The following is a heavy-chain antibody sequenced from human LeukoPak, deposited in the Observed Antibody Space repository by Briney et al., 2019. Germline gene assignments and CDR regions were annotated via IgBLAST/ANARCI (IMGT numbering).Heavy chain of an antibody. CDR2: ISSSGSPL. D-gene: IGHD6-6*01. Sequence: GGSLRLSCAASGFTFSSYAMSWVRQAPGKGLEWVSYISSSGSPLYYADSVKGRFTISRDNANNSVFLQMNSLRAEDTAAYYCTRDPDTSSKVDYWGQGALVTVSS. V-gene: IGHV3-48*04. CDR1: GFTFSSYA. CDR3: TRDPDTSSKVDY. J-gene: IGHJ4*02.